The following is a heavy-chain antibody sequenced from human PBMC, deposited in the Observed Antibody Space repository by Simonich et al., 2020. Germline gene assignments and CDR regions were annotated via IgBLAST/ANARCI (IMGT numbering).Heavy chain of an antibody. V-gene: IGHV1-69*10. D-gene: IGHD3-22*01. CDR1: GGTFSSYA. CDR2: SIPVLGIA. CDR3: ASSPYYYDSSGYYYSGLVY. Sequence: QVQLVQSGAEVKKPGSSVKVSCKASGGTFSSYAISWVRQAPGQGLEWRGGSIPVLGIANYARKFQGRVTSTADKSTSTAYMELSSLRSEDTAVYYCASSPYYYDSSGYYYSGLVYWGQGTLVTVSS. J-gene: IGHJ4*02.